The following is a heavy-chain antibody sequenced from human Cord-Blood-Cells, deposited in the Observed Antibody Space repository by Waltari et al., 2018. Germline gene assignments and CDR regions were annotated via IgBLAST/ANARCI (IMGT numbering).Heavy chain of an antibody. J-gene: IGHJ5*02. D-gene: IGHD1-7*01. CDR1: GYTFTSYA. CDR2: INAGNGNT. Sequence: QVQLVQSGAEVKKPGDSVKVSCKAAGYTFTSYAMHWVRQAPGQRLEWMGWINAGNGNTKYSQKFQGRVTITRDTSASTAYMELSSLRSEDTAVYYCARESWNYWFDPWGQGTLVTVSS. CDR3: ARESWNYWFDP. V-gene: IGHV1-3*01.